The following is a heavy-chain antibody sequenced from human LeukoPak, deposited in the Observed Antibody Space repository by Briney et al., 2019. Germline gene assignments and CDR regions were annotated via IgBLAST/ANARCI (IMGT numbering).Heavy chain of an antibody. D-gene: IGHD3-9*01. J-gene: IGHJ6*03. CDR3: AKAFYYDILTGYYLYYYMDV. CDR2: ISGSGGST. V-gene: IGHV3-23*01. CDR1: GFSFSSYG. Sequence: PGGSLRLSCATSGFSFSSYGMSWVRQAPGKGLEWVSAISGSGGSTYYADSVKGRFTISRDNSKNTLYLQMNSLRAEDTAVYYCAKAFYYDILTGYYLYYYMDVWGKGTTVTISS.